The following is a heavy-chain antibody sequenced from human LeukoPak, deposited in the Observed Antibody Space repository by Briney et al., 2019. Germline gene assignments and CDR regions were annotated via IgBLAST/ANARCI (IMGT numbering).Heavy chain of an antibody. CDR1: GYSFTSYW. CDR3: ASEGVGTYSSSSP. V-gene: IGHV5-10-1*01. CDR2: IDPSDSYT. J-gene: IGHJ4*02. Sequence: GESLKISCKGSGYSFTSYWISWVRQMPGKGLEWMGRIDPSDSYTNYSPSFQGHVTISADKSISTAYLQWSSLKASDTAMYYCASEGVGTYSSSSPWGQGTLVTVSS. D-gene: IGHD6-6*01.